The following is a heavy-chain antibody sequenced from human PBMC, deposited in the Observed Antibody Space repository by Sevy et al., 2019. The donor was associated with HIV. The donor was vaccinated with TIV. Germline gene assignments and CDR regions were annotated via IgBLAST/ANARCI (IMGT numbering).Heavy chain of an antibody. D-gene: IGHD4-17*01. CDR2: FDPQRGKI. J-gene: IGHJ4*02. Sequence: ASVKVSCQVFEYSLNELSIHWVRQAPGKGLEWMGGFDPQRGKIIYAQKFQGRVTMTEDTSTEKGYMELSNLRSEDTAVYYCTTDVHLGDFRLWDDWGQGTRVTVSS. V-gene: IGHV1-24*01. CDR3: TTDVHLGDFRLWDD. CDR1: EYSLNELS.